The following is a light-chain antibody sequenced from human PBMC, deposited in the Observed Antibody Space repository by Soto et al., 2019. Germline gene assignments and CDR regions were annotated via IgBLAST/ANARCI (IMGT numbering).Light chain of an antibody. V-gene: IGKV4-1*01. CDR2: WAS. J-gene: IGKJ1*01. CDR1: ESVLYSSNKKNY. Sequence: IVMPQSSVSAALSLGESSSMNCKSSESVLYSSNKKNYLAWYQQKPGQPPRLLIYWASTRESGVPDRFSGSGSGTDFTLTISSLQAEDVVVYYCQQYYGTPRTFGQGTKVDIK. CDR3: QQYYGTPRT.